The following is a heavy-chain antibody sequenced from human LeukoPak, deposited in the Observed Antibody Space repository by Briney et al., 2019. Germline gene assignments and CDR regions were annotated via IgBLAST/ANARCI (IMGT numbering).Heavy chain of an antibody. CDR2: IYYSGST. J-gene: IGHJ5*02. CDR3: ARDRVVPAGNWFDP. Sequence: SETLSLTCTVSGASVSSSGYYWSWIRQPPGKGLEWIGYIYYSGSTNYNPSLKSRVTISVDTSKNQFSLKLSSVTAADTAVYYCARDRVVPAGNWFDPWGQGTLVTVSS. D-gene: IGHD2-2*01. CDR1: GASVSSSGYY. V-gene: IGHV4-61*08.